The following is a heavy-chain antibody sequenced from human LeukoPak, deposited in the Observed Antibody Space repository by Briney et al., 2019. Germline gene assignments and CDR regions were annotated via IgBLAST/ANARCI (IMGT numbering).Heavy chain of an antibody. CDR3: ARDPESSSFDL. J-gene: IGHJ4*02. V-gene: IGHV3-7*01. CDR2: IDQGGSVR. CDR1: GFSFRTYW. D-gene: IGHD6-13*01. Sequence: GGSLRLSCAASGFSFRTYWMSWVRQTPAKGLEFVANIDQGGSVRNYMDSLKGGCTISRDNANKSLYLEINSLRADDTAVYYCARDPESSSFDLWGRGALVTVSS.